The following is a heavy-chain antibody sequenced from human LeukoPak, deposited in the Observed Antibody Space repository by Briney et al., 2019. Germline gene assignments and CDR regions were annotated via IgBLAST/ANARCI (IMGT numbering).Heavy chain of an antibody. J-gene: IGHJ4*02. CDR3: ARHSWINGYFDY. V-gene: IGHV4-59*08. D-gene: IGHD2-2*03. CDR2: ISGTT. Sequence: SETLSLTCTVSGGSISSYYWSWIRQPPGKGLEWIGYISGTTNYNPSLKSRVTISQDTSKNQFSLKLTSVTAADTAVYYCARHSWINGYFDYWGQGTLVTVSS. CDR1: GGSISSYY.